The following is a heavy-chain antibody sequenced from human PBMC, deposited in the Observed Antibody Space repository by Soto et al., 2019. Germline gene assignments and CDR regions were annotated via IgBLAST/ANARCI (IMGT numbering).Heavy chain of an antibody. J-gene: IGHJ1*01. Sequence: HVKLQESGPVVVKPSQTLSLTCSVSGDSINSALHYWGWVRQSPGKGLQWIGYFHHTGSTFYNPFLYSQVTISVDTSKNEFSLNLTSVTAADAAIYFCARSQVTAVVPGLWGQGTLVSVSA. D-gene: IGHD4-4*01. CDR1: GDSINSALHY. V-gene: IGHV4-30-4*01. CDR2: FHHTGST. CDR3: ARSQVTAVVPGL.